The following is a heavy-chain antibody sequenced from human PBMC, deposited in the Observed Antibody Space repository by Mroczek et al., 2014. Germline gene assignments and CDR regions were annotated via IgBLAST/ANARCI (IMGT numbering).Heavy chain of an antibody. CDR1: GGSFSGYY. J-gene: IGHJ3*02. D-gene: IGHD7-27*01. Sequence: QVQLQQWGAGLLKPSETLSLTCAVYGGSFSGYYWSWIRQPPGKGLEWIGEINHSGSTNYNPSLKSRVTISVDTSKNQFSLKLSSVTAADTAVYYCARGRAPGVITGDPSHAFDIWGQGTMVTVSS. CDR3: ARGRAPGVITGDPSHAFDI. V-gene: IGHV4-34*01. CDR2: INHSGST.